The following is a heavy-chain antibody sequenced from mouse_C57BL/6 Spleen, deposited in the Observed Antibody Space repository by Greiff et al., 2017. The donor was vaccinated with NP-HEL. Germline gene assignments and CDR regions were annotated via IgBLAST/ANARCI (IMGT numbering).Heavy chain of an antibody. CDR1: GYTFTDHT. J-gene: IGHJ2*01. Sequence: VQLVESDAELVKPGASVKISCKVSGYTFTDHTIPWVKQRPEQGLEWIGYIYPSDGRTKYNEKFKGKATLTADKSSSTAYMQLNSLTSEDSAVYFCAFSDNGCSYGYFDYWGQGTTLTVSS. CDR2: IYPSDGRT. V-gene: IGHV1-78*01. CDR3: AFSDNGCSYGYFDY. D-gene: IGHD1-1*01.